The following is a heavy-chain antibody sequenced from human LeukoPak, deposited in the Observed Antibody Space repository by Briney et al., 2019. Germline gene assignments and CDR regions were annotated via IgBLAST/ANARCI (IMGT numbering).Heavy chain of an antibody. V-gene: IGHV1-24*01. CDR2: FDPEDGET. J-gene: IGHJ5*02. D-gene: IGHD3-10*01. Sequence: ASVKVSCKGSGYNFDRYGVNWVRQAPGKRLEWMGGFDPEDGETIYAQKFQGRVTMTEDTSTDTAYMELSSLRSEDTAVYYCATVRGGNWFDPWGQGTLVTVSS. CDR3: ATVRGGNWFDP. CDR1: GYNFDRYG.